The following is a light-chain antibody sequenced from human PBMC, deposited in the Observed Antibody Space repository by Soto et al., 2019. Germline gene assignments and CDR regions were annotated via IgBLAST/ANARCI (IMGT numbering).Light chain of an antibody. CDR3: SSFTSRFTFNYI. J-gene: IGLJ1*01. CDR1: SSDVGGYNY. Sequence: QSVLTQPASVSGSPGQSITISCTGTSSDVGGYNYVSWYQQHPGKAPKIIIYEVTNRASGVSNRFSGSKSGNTASLTISGLQAEDDADYYCSSFTSRFTFNYIFGTGTKVTVL. V-gene: IGLV2-14*01. CDR2: EVT.